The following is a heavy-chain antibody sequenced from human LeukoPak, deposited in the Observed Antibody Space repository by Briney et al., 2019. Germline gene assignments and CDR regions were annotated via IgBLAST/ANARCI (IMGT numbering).Heavy chain of an antibody. V-gene: IGHV3-30*02. J-gene: IGHJ4*02. CDR2: IRYDGTGK. D-gene: IGHD6-13*01. CDR1: GFSFSTYG. CDR3: ARAPFRGGSSWTEFDY. Sequence: GGSLRLSCAASGFSFSTYGIHWVRQAPGKGLDWVAFIRYDGTGKYYADSVKGRFTISRDNSENTVYLQMNSLRAGDTAIYYCARAPFRGGSSWTEFDYWGQGTLVTVSS.